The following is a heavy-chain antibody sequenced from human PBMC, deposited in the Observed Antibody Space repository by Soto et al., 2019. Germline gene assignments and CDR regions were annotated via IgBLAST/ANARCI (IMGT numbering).Heavy chain of an antibody. Sequence: QVQLVESGGGVVQPGRSLRLSCAASGLTFSSYGMHWVRQAPGKGLEWVAVISYDGSNKNYADSVKGRITISRDNSKNTVYLQMNSLRDEDTAVYYCAKDTYYHDSSGYYIFDYWGQGTLVTVSS. CDR1: GLTFSSYG. V-gene: IGHV3-30*18. CDR2: ISYDGSNK. D-gene: IGHD3-22*01. J-gene: IGHJ4*02. CDR3: AKDTYYHDSSGYYIFDY.